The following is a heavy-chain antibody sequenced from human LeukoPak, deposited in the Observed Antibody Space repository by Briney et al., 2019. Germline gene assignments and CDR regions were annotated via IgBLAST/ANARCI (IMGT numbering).Heavy chain of an antibody. Sequence: GGSLRLSCAASGFTFSSYGMHWVRQAPGKGLEWVAVISYDGSNKYYADSVKGRFTISRDNSKNTLYLQMNSLRAEDTAVYYCAKAQKSQLPLYSYYGMDVWGQGTTVTVSS. J-gene: IGHJ6*02. CDR3: AKAQKSQLPLYSYYGMDV. D-gene: IGHD2-2*01. CDR1: GFTFSSYG. CDR2: ISYDGSNK. V-gene: IGHV3-30*18.